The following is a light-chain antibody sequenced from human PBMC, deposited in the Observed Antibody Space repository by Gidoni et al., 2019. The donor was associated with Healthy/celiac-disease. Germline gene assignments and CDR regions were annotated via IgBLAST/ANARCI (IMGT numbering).Light chain of an antibody. V-gene: IGKV3-20*01. CDR3: QQYGSSPPIT. CDR2: GAS. Sequence: EIVLTQSPGTLSLSPGERATLSCRASQSVSSSYLAWYQQKPNQAPRLLIYGASSRATGIPDRFSGSGSGTDFTLTISGLEPEDFAVYYCQQYGSSPPITFGQGTRLEIK. J-gene: IGKJ5*01. CDR1: QSVSSSY.